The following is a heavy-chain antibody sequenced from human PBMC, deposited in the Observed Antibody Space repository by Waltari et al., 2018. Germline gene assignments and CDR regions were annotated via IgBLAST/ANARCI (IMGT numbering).Heavy chain of an antibody. D-gene: IGHD1-7*01. CDR1: GFTFSSNY. Sequence: EVQLVESVGGLIQPGGSLRLSCAATGFTFSSNYMSWVRHAPRRGLEWVSVIDSGGSTYYADSVKGRFTISRDNSKNTLYLQMNSLRAEDTAVYYYARGSSNWNYGEVVDYWGQGTLVTVSS. CDR2: IDSGGST. V-gene: IGHV3-53*01. CDR3: ARGSSNWNYGEVVDY. J-gene: IGHJ4*02.